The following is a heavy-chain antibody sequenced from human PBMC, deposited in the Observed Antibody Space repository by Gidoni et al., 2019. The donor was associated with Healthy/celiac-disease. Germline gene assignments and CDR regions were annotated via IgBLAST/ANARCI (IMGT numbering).Heavy chain of an antibody. D-gene: IGHD5-18*01. V-gene: IGHV2-70*15. Sequence: QVTLRESGPALVKPTQTLTLTCTFPGFSLSTSGMCVSWIRQPPGKALEWLARIDWDDDKYYSTSLKTRLTISKDTSKNQVVLTMTNMDPVDTATYYCARILDTAMVPHFDYWGQGTLVTVSS. J-gene: IGHJ4*02. CDR1: GFSLSTSGMC. CDR3: ARILDTAMVPHFDY. CDR2: IDWDDDK.